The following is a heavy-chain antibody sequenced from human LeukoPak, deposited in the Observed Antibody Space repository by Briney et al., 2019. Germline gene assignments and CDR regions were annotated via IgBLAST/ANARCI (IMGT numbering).Heavy chain of an antibody. J-gene: IGHJ4*02. CDR1: GFTFSSYA. Sequence: GGSLRLSCAASGFTFSSYAMTWVRQAPGKGLEWVSAISGSGGSTYYADSVKGRFTISRDNSKNTLYLQMNSLRAEDTAVYYCAKDTSWYENYFDYWGQGTLVTVSS. CDR3: AKDTSWYENYFDY. D-gene: IGHD6-13*01. CDR2: ISGSGGST. V-gene: IGHV3-23*01.